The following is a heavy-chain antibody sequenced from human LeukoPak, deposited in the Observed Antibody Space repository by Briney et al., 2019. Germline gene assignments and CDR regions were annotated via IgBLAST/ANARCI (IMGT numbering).Heavy chain of an antibody. CDR2: VTDDGSST. CDR1: GFTFSNYW. CDR3: VRGGWHFDL. J-gene: IGHJ2*01. V-gene: IGHV3-74*01. Sequence: GASLRLSCIASGFTFSNYWMQWARQAPGEGLVWVSRVTDDGSSTAYADSVKGRVTISRDNSRNTLSLQMNSLRFEDTAVYYCVRGGWHFDLWGRGTLVTVSS.